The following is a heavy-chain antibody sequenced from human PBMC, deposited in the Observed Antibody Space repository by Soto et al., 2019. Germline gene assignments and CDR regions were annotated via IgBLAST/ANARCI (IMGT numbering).Heavy chain of an antibody. D-gene: IGHD3-10*01. CDR2: IYYSGST. Sequence: SETLSLTCTVSGGSISSYYWSWIRQPPGKGLEWIGYIYYSGSTSYNPSLKSRVTVSVDTSKNQFSLNLSSVTAADTAVYYCARDLPTHYYGSGSYYSPYYYYGMDVWGQGTTVTVSS. J-gene: IGHJ6*02. CDR1: GGSISSYY. V-gene: IGHV4-59*01. CDR3: ARDLPTHYYGSGSYYSPYYYYGMDV.